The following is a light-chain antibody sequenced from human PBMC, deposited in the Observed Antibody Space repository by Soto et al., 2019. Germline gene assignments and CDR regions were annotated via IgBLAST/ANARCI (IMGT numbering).Light chain of an antibody. CDR1: SGISVGTYR. J-gene: IGLJ1*01. V-gene: IGLV5-45*03. CDR2: YRSDSDK. CDR3: MIWHSSAYV. Sequence: QPVLTQPSSLSASPGASASLTCTLRSGISVGTYRIYWFQQKPGSPPQYLLRYRSDSDKQQGSGVPSRFSASKDASANAGILVISGLQSDDEADYYCMIWHSSAYVFGSGTKLTVL.